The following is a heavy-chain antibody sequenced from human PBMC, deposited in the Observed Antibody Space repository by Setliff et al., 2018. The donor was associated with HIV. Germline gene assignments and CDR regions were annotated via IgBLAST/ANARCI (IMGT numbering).Heavy chain of an antibody. CDR3: ARAPFYYGSGSYQTLDY. Sequence: LRLSCAASGFTFSDYYMSWIRQHPRKGLEWIGYIYYTGSTYYNPSLKSRVTISVDTSKNQFSLKLSSVTAADTAVYYCARAPFYYGSGSYQTLDYWGQGTLVTVSS. V-gene: IGHV4-31*02. CDR1: GFTFSDYY. D-gene: IGHD3-10*01. CDR2: IYYTGST. J-gene: IGHJ4*02.